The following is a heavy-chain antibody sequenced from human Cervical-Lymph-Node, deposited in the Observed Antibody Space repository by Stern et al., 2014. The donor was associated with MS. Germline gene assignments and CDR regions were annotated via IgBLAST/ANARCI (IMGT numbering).Heavy chain of an antibody. CDR2: IIPIFGTA. D-gene: IGHD1-26*01. V-gene: IGHV1-69*01. CDR3: ARGELKEGLVPGMDV. J-gene: IGHJ6*02. Sequence: VQLVESGAEVKKPGSSVKVSCKASGGTFSSYAISWVRQAPGQGLEWVGGIIPIFGTANDAQKFQGRVTITADESTSTAYLELSRLRSEDTAVYYCARGELKEGLVPGMDVWGQGTTVTVSS. CDR1: GGTFSSYA.